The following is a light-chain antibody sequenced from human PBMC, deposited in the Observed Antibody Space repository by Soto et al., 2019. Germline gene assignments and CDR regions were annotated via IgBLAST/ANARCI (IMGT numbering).Light chain of an antibody. CDR3: QQYGSSPPYT. J-gene: IGKJ2*01. Sequence: EVVLTQSPGTLSLSPGERATLSCRASQSVSNNYFAWYQQKPGQAPRLLIFGSSDRATGIPDRFSGSVSGTDFTLTISRLEPEDFSVYHCQQYGSSPPYTFGQGTKLEIK. V-gene: IGKV3-20*01. CDR2: GSS. CDR1: QSVSNNY.